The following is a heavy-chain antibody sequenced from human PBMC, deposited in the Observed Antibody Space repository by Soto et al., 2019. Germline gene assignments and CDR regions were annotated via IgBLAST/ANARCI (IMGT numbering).Heavy chain of an antibody. Sequence: EVQLVESGGGLIQPGGSLRLSCAASGFTVNSNYMSWVRQAPEKGLEWVSVIYAGGTTYYADSVKGLFTISRDISKNTVYLQMNSLRAEDTVIYYCARDGCSGTSCYPKSRPFDDWGQGTPVTVSS. CDR2: IYAGGTT. CDR3: ARDGCSGTSCYPKSRPFDD. V-gene: IGHV3-53*01. CDR1: GFTVNSNY. D-gene: IGHD2-2*01. J-gene: IGHJ4*02.